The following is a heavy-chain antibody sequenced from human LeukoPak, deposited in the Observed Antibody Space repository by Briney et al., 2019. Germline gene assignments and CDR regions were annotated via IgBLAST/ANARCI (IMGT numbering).Heavy chain of an antibody. CDR3: AKEVQLLPFDY. CDR2: IQYDGINK. D-gene: IGHD6-6*01. Sequence: GGSLRLSCAASGFTFSTYGMHWVRQAPGKGLEWVAFIQYDGINKFYADSVKGRFTISRDNSKNTVYLQMNSLRPEDTAVYYCAKEVQLLPFDYWGQGTLVTVSS. J-gene: IGHJ4*02. V-gene: IGHV3-30*02. CDR1: GFTFSTYG.